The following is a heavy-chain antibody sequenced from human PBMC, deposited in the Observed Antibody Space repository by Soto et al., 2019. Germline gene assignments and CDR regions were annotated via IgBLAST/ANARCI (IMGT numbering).Heavy chain of an antibody. V-gene: IGHV4-34*01. CDR2: IYHGGSA. J-gene: IGHJ4*02. CDR1: GGSFSAYY. D-gene: IGHD2-2*01. Sequence: QVQLQQWGAGLLKPSETLSLTCAVYGGSFSAYYWSWIRQPPGKGLEWIGEIYHGGSANYNPSLKSQVTTSLDPSKNQFSVKLDSVTAGDPGLFYCARSLAQSRGGHYGGQGTLVTVSS. CDR3: ARSLAQSRGGHY.